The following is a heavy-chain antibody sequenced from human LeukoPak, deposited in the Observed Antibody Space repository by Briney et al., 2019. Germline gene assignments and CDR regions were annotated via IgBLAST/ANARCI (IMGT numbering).Heavy chain of an antibody. CDR1: GYSISSGYY. J-gene: IGHJ5*02. V-gene: IGHV4-38-2*02. CDR3: ARGTDGYLNWFDP. Sequence: SETLSLTCTVSGYSISSGYYWAWIRQPPGKGLEWIGNFHHSGGIYYNPSLKSRVTISVDTSKNQLSLNLSSVTAADTAMYYCARGTDGYLNWFDPWGQGTLVTVSS. D-gene: IGHD5-24*01. CDR2: FHHSGGI.